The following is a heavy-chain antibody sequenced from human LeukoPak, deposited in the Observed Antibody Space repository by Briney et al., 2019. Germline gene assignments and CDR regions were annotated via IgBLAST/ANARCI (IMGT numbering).Heavy chain of an antibody. Sequence: GGSLRLSCVASGFTVTSNYMSWVRQAPGKGLEWVSVIYSGGRTYYAESVKDRFTISRDNSENTLYLQMNSLRAEVTAVYYCARGMIYGDYGKVWAFDIWGQGTMVTVSS. V-gene: IGHV3-66*01. J-gene: IGHJ3*02. CDR2: IYSGGRT. CDR3: ARGMIYGDYGKVWAFDI. CDR1: GFTVTSNY. D-gene: IGHD4-17*01.